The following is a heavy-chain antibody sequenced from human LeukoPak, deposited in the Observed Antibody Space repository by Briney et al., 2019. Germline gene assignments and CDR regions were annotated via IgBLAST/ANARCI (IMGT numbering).Heavy chain of an antibody. CDR3: ASSPIVTGTTDWFDP. CDR2: INPNSGGT. D-gene: IGHD1-20*01. V-gene: IGHV1-2*06. J-gene: IGHJ5*02. Sequence: ASVKVSCKASGYTFTGYCMHWVRQAPGQGLEWMGRINPNSGGTNYAQKFQGRVTMTRDTSISTAYMELSRLRSDDTAVYYCASSPIVTGTTDWFDPWGQGTLVTVSS. CDR1: GYTFTGYC.